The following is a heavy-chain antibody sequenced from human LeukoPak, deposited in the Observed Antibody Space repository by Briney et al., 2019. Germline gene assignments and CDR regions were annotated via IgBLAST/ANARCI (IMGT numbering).Heavy chain of an antibody. CDR1: GYTFTSYG. Sequence: ASVKVSCKASGYTFTSYGISWVRQAPGQGLEWMGWISAYNGNTNYAQKLQGRVTMTTDTSTSTAYMELSSLRSEDTAVYHCARGGSDYGDYVFDYWGQGTLVTVSS. D-gene: IGHD4-17*01. CDR2: ISAYNGNT. J-gene: IGHJ4*02. V-gene: IGHV1-18*01. CDR3: ARGGSDYGDYVFDY.